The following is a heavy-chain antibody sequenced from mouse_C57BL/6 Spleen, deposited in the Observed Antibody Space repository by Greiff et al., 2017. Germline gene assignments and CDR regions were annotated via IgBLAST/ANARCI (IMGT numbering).Heavy chain of an antibody. D-gene: IGHD2-4*01. CDR2: IDPSDSYT. J-gene: IGHJ2*01. Sequence: QVQLQQPGAELVKPGASVKLSCKASGYTFTSYWMQWVKQRPGQGLEWIGEIDPSDSYTNYNQKFKGKATLTVDTSASTAYMQLSSLTSEDAAVYYCARGNYDYIDYWGQGTTLTVSS. V-gene: IGHV1-50*01. CDR3: ARGNYDYIDY. CDR1: GYTFTSYW.